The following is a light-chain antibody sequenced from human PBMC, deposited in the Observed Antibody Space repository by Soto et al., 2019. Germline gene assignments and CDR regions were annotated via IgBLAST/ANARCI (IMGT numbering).Light chain of an antibody. CDR3: QAWDSSTASYV. Sequence: SYELTQPPSVSVSTGQTASITCSGNKLGDKYACWYQQKPGQSPVLVIYQDSKRPSGIPERFSGSNSGNTATLTISGTQAMDEAHYYCQAWDSSTASYVFGTGTKLTVL. J-gene: IGLJ1*01. CDR2: QDS. CDR1: KLGDKY. V-gene: IGLV3-1*01.